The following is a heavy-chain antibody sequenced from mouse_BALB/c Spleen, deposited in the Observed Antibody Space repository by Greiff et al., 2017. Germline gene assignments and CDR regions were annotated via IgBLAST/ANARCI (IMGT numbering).Heavy chain of an antibody. Sequence: VKVVESGPELVKPGALVKISCKASGYTFTSYDINWVKQRPGQGLEWIGWIYPGDGSTKYNEKFKGKATLTVDKSSSTAYMQLSSLTSEDSAVYYCARVSLYYGSSYGWFAYWGQGTLVTVSA. CDR2: IYPGDGST. J-gene: IGHJ3*01. CDR1: GYTFTSYD. CDR3: ARVSLYYGSSYGWFAY. V-gene: IGHV1-85*01. D-gene: IGHD1-1*01.